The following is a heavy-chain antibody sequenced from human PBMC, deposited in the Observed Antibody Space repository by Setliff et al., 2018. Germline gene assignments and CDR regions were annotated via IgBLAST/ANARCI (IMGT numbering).Heavy chain of an antibody. Sequence: GASVKVSCKASGYTFTSYDINWVRQATGQGLEWMGWMNPNSGNTGDAQNFQGRVTITRDTSASTAYMELSSLRSEDTAVYYCARRVRIAVLNYEAVYGGGDYYYYGMDVWGQGTTVTVSS. V-gene: IGHV1-8*03. J-gene: IGHJ6*02. D-gene: IGHD3-16*01. CDR3: ARRVRIAVLNYEAVYGGGDYYYYGMDV. CDR2: MNPNSGNT. CDR1: GYTFTSYD.